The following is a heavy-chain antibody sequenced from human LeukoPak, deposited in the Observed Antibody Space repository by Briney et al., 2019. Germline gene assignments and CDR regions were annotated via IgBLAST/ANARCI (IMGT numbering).Heavy chain of an antibody. CDR1: GFTFSIYS. CDR3: ARDGGYGDFSYYFDY. J-gene: IGHJ4*02. CDR2: ISSSSSII. D-gene: IGHD4-17*01. Sequence: PGGSLRLSCVDSGFTFSIYSMNWVRQAPGKGLEWVSYISSSSSIIYYADSVKGRFTISRDNAKNSLYLQMNSLRAEDTAVYCCARDGGYGDFSYYFDYWGQGTLVTVSS. V-gene: IGHV3-48*04.